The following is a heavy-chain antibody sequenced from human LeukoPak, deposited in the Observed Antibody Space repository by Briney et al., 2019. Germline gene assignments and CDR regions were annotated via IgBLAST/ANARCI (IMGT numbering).Heavy chain of an antibody. CDR2: IYYSGST. D-gene: IGHD6-13*01. CDR3: ARVASSWYSAAFDI. V-gene: IGHV4-59*08. J-gene: IGHJ3*02. CDR1: GGSISSYY. Sequence: SETLSLTCTVSGGSISSYYWSWIRQPPGKGLEWIGYIYYSGSTNYNPSLKSRVTRSVDTSKNQFSLKLSSVTAADTAVYYCARVASSWYSAAFDIWGQGTMVTVSS.